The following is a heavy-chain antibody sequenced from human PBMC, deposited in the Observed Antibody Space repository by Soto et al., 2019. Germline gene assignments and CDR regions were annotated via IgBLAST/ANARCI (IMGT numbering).Heavy chain of an antibody. D-gene: IGHD3-16*01. CDR2: ISSSSGYI. J-gene: IGHJ4*02. Sequence: WSLRLSCAASGFTFSTYIMNWVRQAPGKGLEWVSSISSSSGYIYYADSVKGRFTISRDNAKNSVWLQMNSLRAEDTAVYYCARDEGGYFDYWGQGALVTVSS. CDR3: ARDEGGYFDY. V-gene: IGHV3-21*01. CDR1: GFTFSTYI.